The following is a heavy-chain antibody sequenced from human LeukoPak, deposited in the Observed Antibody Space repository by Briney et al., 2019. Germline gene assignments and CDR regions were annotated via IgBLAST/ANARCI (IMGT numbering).Heavy chain of an antibody. Sequence: PGGSLRLSCAASGFTFDDYAMHWVRQAPGKGLEWVSGISWNSGSIGYADSVKGRFTISRDNAKNSLYLQMNSLRAEDTALYYCAKELYYDSSGGLSTPVFDYWGQGTLVTVSS. CDR2: ISWNSGSI. CDR3: AKELYYDSSGGLSTPVFDY. CDR1: GFTFDDYA. D-gene: IGHD3-22*01. V-gene: IGHV3-9*01. J-gene: IGHJ4*02.